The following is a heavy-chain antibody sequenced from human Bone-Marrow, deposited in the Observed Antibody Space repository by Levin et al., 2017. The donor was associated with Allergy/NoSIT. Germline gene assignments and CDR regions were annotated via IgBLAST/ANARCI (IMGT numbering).Heavy chain of an antibody. CDR2: IIPNSGGT. Sequence: AASVKVSCKASGYTFTDYYLQWVRQAPGQGLEWIGWIIPNSGGTDYAPKFQGRVTLTSYTSTSTAYMDLRSLNTDDTAVYYCARDSPVLAYHNYAMDVWGQGSTVTVSS. CDR1: GYTFTDYY. D-gene: IGHD2-21*01. CDR3: ARDSPVLAYHNYAMDV. V-gene: IGHV1-2*02. J-gene: IGHJ6*02.